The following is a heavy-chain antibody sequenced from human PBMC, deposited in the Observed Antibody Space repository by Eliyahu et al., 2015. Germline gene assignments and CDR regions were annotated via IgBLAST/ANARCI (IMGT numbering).Heavy chain of an antibody. CDR3: ARDQIYLHPASAFGGPDAFDI. CDR1: GGTFSSYA. J-gene: IGHJ3*02. Sequence: QVQLVQSGAEVKKPGSSVKVSCKASGGTFSSYAISWVRQAPGQGLEWMGGIIPIFGTANYAQKFQGRVTITADESTSTAYMELSSLRSEDTAVYYCARDQIYLHPASAFGGPDAFDIWGQGTMVTVSS. CDR2: IIPIFGTA. V-gene: IGHV1-69*01. D-gene: IGHD3-16*01.